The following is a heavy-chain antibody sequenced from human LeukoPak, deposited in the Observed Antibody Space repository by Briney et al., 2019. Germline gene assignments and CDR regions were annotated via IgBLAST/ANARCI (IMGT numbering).Heavy chain of an antibody. CDR3: TTGIAGVSAVWGY. CDR1: GFTFSCYG. D-gene: IGHD6-13*01. Sequence: PGGTLRLSCAASGFTFSCYGMSWVRQAPGKGLEWVSAICGSGGSTYYADSVKGRFTISRDNSKNTLYLQMNSLNTDDSGVYFCTTGIAGVSAVWGYWGQGTLGTVSS. V-gene: IGHV3-23*01. J-gene: IGHJ4*02. CDR2: ICGSGGST.